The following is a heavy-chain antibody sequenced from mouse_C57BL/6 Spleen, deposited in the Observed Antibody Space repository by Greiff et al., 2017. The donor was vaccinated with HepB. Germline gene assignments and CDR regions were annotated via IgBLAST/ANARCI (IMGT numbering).Heavy chain of an antibody. Sequence: VQLQQSGPVLVKPGASVKMSCKASGYTFTDYYMNWVKQSHGKSLEWIGVINPYNGGTSYNQKFKGKATLTVDKSSSTAYMELNSLTSEDSAVYYCARRLTGTRAMDYWGQGTSVTVSS. J-gene: IGHJ4*01. CDR2: INPYNGGT. D-gene: IGHD4-1*01. CDR3: ARRLTGTRAMDY. V-gene: IGHV1-19*01. CDR1: GYTFTDYY.